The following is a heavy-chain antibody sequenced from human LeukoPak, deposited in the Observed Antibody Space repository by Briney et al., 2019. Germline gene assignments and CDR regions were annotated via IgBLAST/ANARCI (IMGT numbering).Heavy chain of an antibody. D-gene: IGHD6-19*01. V-gene: IGHV3-23*01. CDR2: ISGSGGST. CDR3: AKDATDFGVAVVDY. J-gene: IGHJ4*02. Sequence: GGSLRLSCAASGFTFSSYAMSWVRQAPGNGLEWVSAISGSGGSTHYADSVKGRFTISRDNSKNTLYLQMNSLRAEDTAVYYCAKDATDFGVAVVDYWGQGTLVTVSS. CDR1: GFTFSSYA.